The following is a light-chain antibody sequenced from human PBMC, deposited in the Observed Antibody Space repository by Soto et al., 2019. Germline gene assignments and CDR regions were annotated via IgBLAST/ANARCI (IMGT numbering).Light chain of an antibody. CDR2: ENN. CDR1: YSNIGHNY. Sequence: QSVLTQPPSVSAAPGQKVTISCSGTYSNIGHNYDSRYQQLPGTTPRHLIYENNRRPSGIPDRFSGSKTGTSATLDTTGLQTGDEADYYCGTWDSSLSDGVLFGGGTQLTVL. CDR3: GTWDSSLSDGVL. V-gene: IGLV1-51*02. J-gene: IGLJ7*01.